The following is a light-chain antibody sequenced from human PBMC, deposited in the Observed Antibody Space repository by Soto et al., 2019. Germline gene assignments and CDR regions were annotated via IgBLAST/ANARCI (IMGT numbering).Light chain of an antibody. Sequence: DIQMTQSPSTLSGSVGDRVTITCRASQTMSSGLAWYQQKPGKAPKLLIYKASTLKSGVPSRFSGSGSGTEFTLTISSLQPDDFATYYCQHYNSYSEAFGQGPKVELK. CDR3: QHYNSYSEA. CDR1: QTMSSG. CDR2: KAS. J-gene: IGKJ1*01. V-gene: IGKV1-5*03.